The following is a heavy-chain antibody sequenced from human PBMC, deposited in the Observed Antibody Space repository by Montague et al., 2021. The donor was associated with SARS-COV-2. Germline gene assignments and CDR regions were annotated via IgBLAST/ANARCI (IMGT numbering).Heavy chain of an antibody. J-gene: IGHJ3*02. CDR1: GGSISSSNYY. CDR2: IYDSGST. CDR3: ARRGRKLLPVATTIGGFDI. D-gene: IGHD5-12*01. V-gene: IGHV4-39*02. Sequence: SETLSLTCTVSGGSISSSNYYWDWIRQPPGKGLEWIGSIYDSGSTYYXPSLKSRVTISVDTSKNPFSLKLSSVTAADTAVYYCARRGRKLLPVATTIGGFDIWGQGTMVTVSS.